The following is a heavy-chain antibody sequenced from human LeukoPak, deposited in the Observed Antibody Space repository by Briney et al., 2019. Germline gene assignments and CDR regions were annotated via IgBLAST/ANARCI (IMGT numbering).Heavy chain of an antibody. V-gene: IGHV4-39*01. CDR1: GGSISSSSYY. J-gene: IGHJ5*02. CDR2: IYYGGST. Sequence: SETLSLTCTVSGGSISSSSYYWGWIRQPPGKGLEWIGSIYYGGSTYYNPSLKSRVTISVDTSKNQFSLKLSSVTAADTAVYYCARLGPYSNYDNNWFDPWGQGTLVTVSS. D-gene: IGHD4-4*01. CDR3: ARLGPYSNYDNNWFDP.